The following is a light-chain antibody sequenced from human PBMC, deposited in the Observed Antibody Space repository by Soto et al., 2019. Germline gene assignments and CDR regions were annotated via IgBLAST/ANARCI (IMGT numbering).Light chain of an antibody. CDR1: QPISDY. Sequence: DTQMPPSPSSLSASVGDRVTITCRTSQPISDYLNWYQQKLGTAPSLLIYTASNLQTGGPSRFSGSGSGTPFTLTISSLQPEDLATYYCQQSDNTPRTFGQGTKVEI. CDR2: TAS. CDR3: QQSDNTPRT. J-gene: IGKJ1*01. V-gene: IGKV1-39*01.